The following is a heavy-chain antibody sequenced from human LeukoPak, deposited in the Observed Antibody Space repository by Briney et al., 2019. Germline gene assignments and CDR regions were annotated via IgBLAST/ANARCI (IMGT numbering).Heavy chain of an antibody. Sequence: SQTLSLTCAISGDSVSSNSAAWNWIRQSPSSGLEWLGRTYYRSKWYNDYAVSVKSRITINPDTSKNQFSLQLNSVTPEDTAVYYCARLLDSSGYYYPGPEAYDYWGQGTLVTVSS. D-gene: IGHD3-22*01. V-gene: IGHV6-1*01. CDR2: TYYRSKWYN. CDR3: ARLLDSSGYYYPGPEAYDY. CDR1: GDSVSSNSAA. J-gene: IGHJ4*02.